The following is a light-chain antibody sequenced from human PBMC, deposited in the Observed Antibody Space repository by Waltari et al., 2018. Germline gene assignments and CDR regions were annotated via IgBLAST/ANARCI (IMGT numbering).Light chain of an antibody. CDR1: QRISTW. CDR3: QLYNSYVMYT. J-gene: IGKJ2*01. CDR2: RAS. V-gene: IGKV1-5*03. Sequence: DIQMSLSPSTLSASMGDRVTITCRASQRISTWLAWYQQKPGKAPKLLISRASTLESGVPSRFAGSGSGTEFTLTISSLQPDDFGTYYCQLYNSYVMYTFGQGTKLDIK.